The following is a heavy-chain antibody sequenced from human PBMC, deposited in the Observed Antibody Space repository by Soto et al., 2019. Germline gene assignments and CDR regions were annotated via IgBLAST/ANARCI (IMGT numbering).Heavy chain of an antibody. J-gene: IGHJ6*02. Sequence: GGSLRLSCAASGFTFSSYGMHWVRQAPGKGLEWVAVISYDGSNKYYADSVKGRFTISRDNSKNTLYLQMNSLRAEDTAVYYCAKDTGYYGMDVWGQGTTVTVSS. CDR3: AKDTGYYGMDV. D-gene: IGHD4-17*01. CDR1: GFTFSSYG. CDR2: ISYDGSNK. V-gene: IGHV3-30*18.